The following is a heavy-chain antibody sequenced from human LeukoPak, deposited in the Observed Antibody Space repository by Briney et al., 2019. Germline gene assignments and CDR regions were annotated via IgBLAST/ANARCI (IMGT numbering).Heavy chain of an antibody. CDR3: AREVTTGTLYGDYNWFDP. CDR2: INSDGSST. Sequence: PGGSLRLSCAASGFTFSSYWMHWVRQAPGKGLVWVPRINSDGSSTSYADSVKGRFTISRDNAKNTLYLQMNSLRAEDTAVYYCAREVTTGTLYGDYNWFDPWGQGTLVTVSS. D-gene: IGHD4-17*01. V-gene: IGHV3-74*01. J-gene: IGHJ5*02. CDR1: GFTFSSYW.